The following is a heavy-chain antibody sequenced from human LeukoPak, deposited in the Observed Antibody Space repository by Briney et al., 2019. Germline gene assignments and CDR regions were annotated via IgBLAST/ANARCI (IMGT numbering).Heavy chain of an antibody. J-gene: IGHJ6*03. V-gene: IGHV3-23*01. CDR1: GFTFSSYA. D-gene: IGHD2/OR15-2a*01. CDR3: AKDRKEYGNYYYYMDV. Sequence: GGSLRLSCAASGFTFSSYAMSWVRQASGKGLEWVSAISGSGGSTYYADSVKGRFTISRDNSKNTLYLQMNSLRAEDTAVYYCAKDRKEYGNYYYYMDVWGKGTTVTVSS. CDR2: ISGSGGST.